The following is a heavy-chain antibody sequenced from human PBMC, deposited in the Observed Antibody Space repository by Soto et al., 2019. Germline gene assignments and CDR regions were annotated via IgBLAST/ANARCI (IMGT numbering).Heavy chain of an antibody. V-gene: IGHV3-21*01. J-gene: IGHJ5*02. D-gene: IGHD1-26*01. CDR3: TRDQGVSYDNWFDP. CDR1: TFSMYS. Sequence: EVQVVESGGGLVRPGGSLRLSCNFTFSMYSMSWVRQAPGKGLEWVASISSGSAYIKYADSVKGRFSISRDNAKNSVSLQMNSLRAEDTAMYYCTRDQGVSYDNWFDPWGRGTLVTVSS. CDR2: ISSGSAYI.